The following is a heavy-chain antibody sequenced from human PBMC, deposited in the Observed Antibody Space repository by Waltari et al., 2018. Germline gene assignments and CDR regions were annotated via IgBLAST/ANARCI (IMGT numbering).Heavy chain of an antibody. Sequence: QVQLVQSGAEVKKPGASVKVSCKASGYTFTGYYMHWVRQAPGPGLEWMGWINPNSGGTNYAQKFQGRVTMTRDTSISTAYMELSRLRSDDTAVYYCARDDYGDYVGSGYYYYMDVWGKGTTVTVSS. CDR3: ARDDYGDYVGSGYYYYMDV. D-gene: IGHD4-17*01. CDR2: INPNSGGT. V-gene: IGHV1-2*02. CDR1: GYTFTGYY. J-gene: IGHJ6*03.